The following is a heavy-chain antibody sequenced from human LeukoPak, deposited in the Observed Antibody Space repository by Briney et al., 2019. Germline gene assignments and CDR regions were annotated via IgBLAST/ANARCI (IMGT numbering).Heavy chain of an antibody. D-gene: IGHD3-3*01. V-gene: IGHV4-34*01. CDR3: ARARRDSGNYKVDY. Sequence: PSETLSLTCAVYGGSLSGSYWSWIRQPPGKGLEWIGEINHSGSANYNPSLKSRVTLSIDKSKNQFSLNLNSVTAADTAVYYCARARRDSGNYKVDYGGQGPLVTVPS. CDR2: INHSGSA. CDR1: GGSLSGSY. J-gene: IGHJ4*02.